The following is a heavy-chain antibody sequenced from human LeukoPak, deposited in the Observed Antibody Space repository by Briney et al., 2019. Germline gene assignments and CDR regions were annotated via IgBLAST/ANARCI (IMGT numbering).Heavy chain of an antibody. CDR1: GFTFCCYH. Sequence: GGSLRLSCAASGFTFCCYHMHWVRQAPGKGLEWVAVIWYDGSNNYHAESVKGRFTISRDNSKNTLYVQMYNRRAEDTGVYYCARDSSGRFDQWGQGTLVTVSS. D-gene: IGHD6-25*01. J-gene: IGHJ4*02. CDR2: IWYDGSNN. V-gene: IGHV3-33*01. CDR3: ARDSSGRFDQ.